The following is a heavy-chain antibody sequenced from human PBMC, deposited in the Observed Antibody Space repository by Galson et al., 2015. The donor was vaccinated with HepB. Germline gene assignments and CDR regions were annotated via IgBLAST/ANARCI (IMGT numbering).Heavy chain of an antibody. CDR1: GXTFXXXX. J-gene: IGHJ4*02. V-gene: IGHV1-18*01. Sequence: SVKVSCKASGXTFXXXXIXXXXQAPEEGLXXXGWXSAYXGNTNYAQKLQGRVTMTTDTSTSTAYMELRSLRSDDTAVYYCARDCSSTSCYTGGDYWGQGTLVTVSS. CDR2: XSAYXGNT. D-gene: IGHD2-2*02. CDR3: ARDCSSTSCYTGGDY.